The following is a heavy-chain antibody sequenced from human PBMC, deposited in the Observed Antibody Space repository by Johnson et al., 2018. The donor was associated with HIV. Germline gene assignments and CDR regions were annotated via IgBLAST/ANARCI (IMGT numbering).Heavy chain of an antibody. V-gene: IGHV3-20*04. CDR1: GFTFDDYG. D-gene: IGHD5-18*01. CDR2: INWNGGNT. CDR3: ARLPSGYNRDTFNI. Sequence: VQLVESGGGVVQPGRSLRLSCAASGFTFDDYGMSWVRQAPGKGLEWVSYINWNGGNTGYADSVKGRFTISRDNAKNSLYLQMNSLRAEDTATYYCARLPSGYNRDTFNIWGQGTMVTVSS. J-gene: IGHJ3*02.